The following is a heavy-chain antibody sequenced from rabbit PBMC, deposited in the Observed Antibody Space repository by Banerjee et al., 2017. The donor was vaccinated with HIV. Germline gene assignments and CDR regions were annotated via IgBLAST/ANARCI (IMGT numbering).Heavy chain of an antibody. D-gene: IGHD6-1*01. Sequence: QQLVESGGGLVKPGASLTLTCKASGFSFSSGYDMCWVRQAPGKGLEWIGCISTTLGTTDYASWAKGRFTISKTSSTTVTLQMTSLTVADTATHFCMRGGYDGATPNLWGPGTLVTVS. J-gene: IGHJ4*01. CDR1: GFSFSSGYD. CDR2: ISTTLGTT. V-gene: IGHV1S40*01. CDR3: MRGGYDGATPNL.